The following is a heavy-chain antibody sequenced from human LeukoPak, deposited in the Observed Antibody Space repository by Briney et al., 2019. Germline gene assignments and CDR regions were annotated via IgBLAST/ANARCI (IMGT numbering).Heavy chain of an antibody. CDR2: IWSDATNM. V-gene: IGHV3-33*06. CDR1: GFTFSHYG. CDR3: AKDAQRGFDYSNSLQS. Sequence: GGSLRLSCATSGFTFSHYGMHCVRQARGKGLEGVAVIWSDATNMYYGDSVKGRFIISRDNSKNTIYLQMKSLRVEDTAVYYCAKDAQRGFDYSNSLQSWGQGTLVTVSS. D-gene: IGHD4-11*01. J-gene: IGHJ5*02.